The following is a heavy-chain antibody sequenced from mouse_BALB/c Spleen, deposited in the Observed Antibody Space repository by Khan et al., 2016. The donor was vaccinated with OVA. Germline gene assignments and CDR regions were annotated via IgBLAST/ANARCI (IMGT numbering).Heavy chain of an antibody. Sequence: QVQLKQSGPELKKPGETVRISCKASGYTFTTAGMQWVQKMPGKGLKWIGWINTHSGVPKYAEDFKGRFVFSLEPSASTAYLQITTLKNEDTATYSVARGGAAFYRNDGGAMDSWGQGTSVTVSS. CDR1: GYTFTTAG. CDR3: ARGGAAFYRNDGGAMDS. V-gene: IGHV9-4*02. J-gene: IGHJ4*01. CDR2: INTHSGVP. D-gene: IGHD2-14*01.